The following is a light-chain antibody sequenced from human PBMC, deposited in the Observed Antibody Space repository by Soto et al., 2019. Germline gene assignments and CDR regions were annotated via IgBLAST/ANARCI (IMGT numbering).Light chain of an antibody. J-gene: IGLJ1*01. CDR3: AAWDDSLSVLYV. Sequence: QAPLTHPPSASWSPGPAVIISFSRSSSTIGSNYVYWYPQLPGTAPKLLIYRNNQRPSGVPDRFSGSKSGTSASLAISGLRSEDEADYYCAAWDDSLSVLYVFGTGTTVTV. V-gene: IGLV1-47*01. CDR2: RNN. CDR1: SSTIGSNY.